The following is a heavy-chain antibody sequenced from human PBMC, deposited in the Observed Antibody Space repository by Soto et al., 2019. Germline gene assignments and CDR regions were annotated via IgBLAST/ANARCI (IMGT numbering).Heavy chain of an antibody. CDR2: ISPGGDRI. D-gene: IGHD6-19*01. CDR3: TKSADSAGWGVDF. V-gene: IGHV3-48*02. CDR1: GFMFDSYA. J-gene: IGHJ4*02. Sequence: EVQLVESGGGLVQPGGSLRLSCGASGFMFDSYAMNWVRQAPVKGLEWVSYISPGGDRIYYAESLKGRITISRDNARNSLSLQMNILSYEDTAVYYCTKSADSAGWGVDFWGQGTLVTVSS.